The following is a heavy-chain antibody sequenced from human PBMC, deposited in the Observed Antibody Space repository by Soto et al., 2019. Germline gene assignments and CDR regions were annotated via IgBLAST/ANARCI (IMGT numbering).Heavy chain of an antibody. CDR2: ISGYSGNS. Sequence: QVQLVQSGAEVKQPGASVKVSCKASGYTLTNSGISWVRQAPGQGLEWMGWISGYSGNSNYAQNLQGRVTMTTDTSTSTAYMELRSLTSDDTAVYYCARDRATNDGSGYPRFDYWGQGTLVTVSS. V-gene: IGHV1-18*01. CDR1: GYTLTNSG. CDR3: ARDRATNDGSGYPRFDY. J-gene: IGHJ4*02. D-gene: IGHD3-22*01.